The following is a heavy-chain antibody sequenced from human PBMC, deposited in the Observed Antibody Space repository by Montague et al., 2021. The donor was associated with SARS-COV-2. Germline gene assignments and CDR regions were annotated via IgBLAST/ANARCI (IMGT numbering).Heavy chain of an antibody. CDR2: ISSSSSYI. J-gene: IGHJ6*02. D-gene: IGHD3-10*01. CDR3: ASGNRNYYYGMDV. CDR1: GFTFSSYS. Sequence: SLSLSLSASGFTFSSYSMNWVRQAPGKGLEWVSSISSSSSYIYYADSVKGRFTISRDNAKNSLYLQMNSLRAEDTAVYYCASGNRNYYYGMDVWGQGTAVTVSS. V-gene: IGHV3-21*01.